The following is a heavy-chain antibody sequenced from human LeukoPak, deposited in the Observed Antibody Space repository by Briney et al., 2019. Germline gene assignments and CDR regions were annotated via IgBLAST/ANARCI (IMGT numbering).Heavy chain of an antibody. J-gene: IGHJ6*03. CDR1: GGTFSSYA. D-gene: IGHD2-2*01. Sequence: SVKVSCKASGGTFSSYAISWVRQAPGQGLEWMGGIIPIFGTANYAQKFQGRVTITADESTSTAYMELSSLRSEDTAVYYCARCTYQLPLYHYYMDVWGKGTTVTVSS. CDR3: ARCTYQLPLYHYYMDV. CDR2: IIPIFGTA. V-gene: IGHV1-69*01.